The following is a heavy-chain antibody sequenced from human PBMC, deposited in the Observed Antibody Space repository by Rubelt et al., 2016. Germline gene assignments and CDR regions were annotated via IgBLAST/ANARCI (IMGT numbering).Heavy chain of an antibody. CDR1: GFTFSNAW. D-gene: IGHD6-19*01. V-gene: IGHV3-15*01. CDR3: TTDDIQWLQRLDY. J-gene: IGHJ4*02. Sequence: EVQLVESGGGLVKPGGSLRLSCAASGFTFSNAWMSWVRQAPGKGLEWVGRIKSKTDGGTTGYAGPVKGRFTISRDESKNTLYLQMNSLKTEDTAVYYCTTDDIQWLQRLDYWGQGTLVTVSS. CDR2: IKSKTDGGTT.